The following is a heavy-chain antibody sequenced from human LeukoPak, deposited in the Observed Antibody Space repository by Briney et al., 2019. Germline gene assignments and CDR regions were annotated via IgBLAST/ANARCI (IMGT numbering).Heavy chain of an antibody. D-gene: IGHD3-9*01. J-gene: IGHJ3*02. CDR1: GGSFSGYY. Sequence: PSETLSLTCAVYGGSFSGYYWSWIRQPPGKGLEWIGEINHSGSTNYNPSLKSRVTISVDTSKNQFSLKLSSATAADTAVYYCARPKRDILTGYFNPRGAFDIWGQGTMVTVSS. CDR3: ARPKRDILTGYFNPRGAFDI. CDR2: INHSGST. V-gene: IGHV4-34*01.